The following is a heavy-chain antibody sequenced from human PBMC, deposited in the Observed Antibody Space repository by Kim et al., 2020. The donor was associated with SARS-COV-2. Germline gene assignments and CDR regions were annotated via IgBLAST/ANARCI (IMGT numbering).Heavy chain of an antibody. V-gene: IGHV3-23*01. Sequence: GGSLRLSCAASGFTFSSYAMSWVRQAPGKGLEWVSAISGSGGSTYYADSVKGRFTISRDNSKNTLYLQMNSLRAEDTAVYYCAKDKGYSSSWYDKVGYYYYGMDVWGQGTTVTVSS. J-gene: IGHJ6*02. CDR3: AKDKGYSSSWYDKVGYYYYGMDV. D-gene: IGHD6-13*01. CDR2: ISGSGGST. CDR1: GFTFSSYA.